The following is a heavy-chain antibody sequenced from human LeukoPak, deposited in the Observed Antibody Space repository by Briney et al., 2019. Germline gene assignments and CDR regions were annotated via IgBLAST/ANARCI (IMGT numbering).Heavy chain of an antibody. J-gene: IGHJ5*02. D-gene: IGHD1-7*01. Sequence: ASVKVSCKASGYTFTSYDINWVRQATGQGLEWMEWMNPNSGNTGYAQKFQGRVTMTRNNSISTAYMELSSLRSEDTAVYYCARANNWNYVDWFDPWGQGTLVTVSS. CDR3: ARANNWNYVDWFDP. V-gene: IGHV1-8*01. CDR1: GYTFTSYD. CDR2: MNPNSGNT.